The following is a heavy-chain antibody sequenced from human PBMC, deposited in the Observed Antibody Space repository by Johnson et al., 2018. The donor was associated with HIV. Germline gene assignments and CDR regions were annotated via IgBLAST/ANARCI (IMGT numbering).Heavy chain of an antibody. V-gene: IGHV3-7*01. Sequence: VQLVESGGGLVQPGGSLRLSCAASGFTFSSYWMSWVRQAPGKGLEWVANIKQDGSEKYYVDSVKGRFTISRDNAKNSRYLQMNSLRAEDTAVYYCASGGGYEADDAFDIWGQGTMVTVSS. CDR1: GFTFSSYW. D-gene: IGHD1-26*01. CDR3: ASGGGYEADDAFDI. CDR2: IKQDGSEK. J-gene: IGHJ3*02.